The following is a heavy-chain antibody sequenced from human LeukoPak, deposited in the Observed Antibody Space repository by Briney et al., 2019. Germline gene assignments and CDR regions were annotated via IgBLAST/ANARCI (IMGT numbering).Heavy chain of an antibody. CDR1: GYTFTSYD. J-gene: IGHJ4*02. CDR2: MNPNSGNT. Sequence: ASVKVSCEASGYTFTSYDINWVRQATGQGLEWMGWMNPNSGNTGYAQKFQGRVTVTRNTSISTAYMELSSLRSEDTAVYYCAREGPQTLGASDYWGQGTLVTVSS. V-gene: IGHV1-8*01. D-gene: IGHD1-26*01. CDR3: AREGPQTLGASDY.